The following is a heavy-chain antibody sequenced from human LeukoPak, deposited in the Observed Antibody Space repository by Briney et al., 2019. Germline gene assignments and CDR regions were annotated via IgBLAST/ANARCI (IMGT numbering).Heavy chain of an antibody. D-gene: IGHD3-16*01. CDR1: GGSSSSSSYY. Sequence: SETLSLTCTVSGGSSSSSSYYWGWIRQPPGKGLEWIGSIYYRGSTYYDPSLKSRVTISVDTSKNQFSLKLSSVTAADTAVYYCAREGRSPYFDYWGQGTLVTVSS. CDR2: IYYRGST. V-gene: IGHV4-39*01. CDR3: AREGRSPYFDY. J-gene: IGHJ4*02.